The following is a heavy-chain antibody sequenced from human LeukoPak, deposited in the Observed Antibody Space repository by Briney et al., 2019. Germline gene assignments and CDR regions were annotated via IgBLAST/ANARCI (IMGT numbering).Heavy chain of an antibody. Sequence: GAAVKVSCKVSGHTLTELAMQWVRQAPGKGLEWMGSFDPEDGETIYEQKFQGRITMTEDTSTDTAYMELSRLRSEDTAVYYCTAGMVRRVIDYWGQGTLVTVSS. CDR3: TAGMVRRVIDY. J-gene: IGHJ4*02. V-gene: IGHV1-24*01. CDR2: FDPEDGET. CDR1: GHTLTELA. D-gene: IGHD3-10*01.